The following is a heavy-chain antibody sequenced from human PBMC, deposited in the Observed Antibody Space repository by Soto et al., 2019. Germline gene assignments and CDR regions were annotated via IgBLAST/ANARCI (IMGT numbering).Heavy chain of an antibody. CDR2: ISYDGSNK. CDR3: ARGARSSSSRGDAFDI. J-gene: IGHJ3*02. D-gene: IGHD6-6*01. V-gene: IGHV3-30-3*01. Sequence: QVQLVESGGGVVQPGRSLRLSCAASGFTFSSYAMHWVRQAPGKGLEWVAVISYDGSNKYYADSVKGRFTISRDNSKNTLYLQMNSLRAEDTAVYYCARGARSSSSRGDAFDIWGQGTMVTVSS. CDR1: GFTFSSYA.